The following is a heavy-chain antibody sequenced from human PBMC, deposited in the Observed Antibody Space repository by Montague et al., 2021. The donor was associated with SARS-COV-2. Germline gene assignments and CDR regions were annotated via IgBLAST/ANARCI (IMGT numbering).Heavy chain of an antibody. CDR1: GGSISSYY. CDR2: IYYSGST. D-gene: IGHD3-3*01. CDR3: ARGPDHYDFWSGYYRPWFDP. J-gene: IGHJ5*02. Sequence: SETLSLTCTVSGGSISSYYWSWIRQPPGKGLEWIGYIYYSGSTNXNPSLKSRVTISVDTSKNQFSLKLSSVTAADTAVYYCARGPDHYDFWSGYYRPWFDPWGQGTLVTVSS. V-gene: IGHV4-59*01.